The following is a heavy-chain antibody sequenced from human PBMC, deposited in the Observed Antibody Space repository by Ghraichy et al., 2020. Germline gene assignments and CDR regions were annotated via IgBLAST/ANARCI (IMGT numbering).Heavy chain of an antibody. Sequence: GGSLRLSCAASGFTFSSYGMHWVRQAPGKGLEWVAVLWYDGSNKYYADSVKGRFTISRDNSKNTLYLQMNSLRAEDTAVYYCARDGAAAAGTGTYYYYNGMDVWGQGTTVTVSS. D-gene: IGHD6-13*01. J-gene: IGHJ6*02. CDR2: LWYDGSNK. CDR1: GFTFSSYG. CDR3: ARDGAAAAGTGTYYYYNGMDV. V-gene: IGHV3-33*01.